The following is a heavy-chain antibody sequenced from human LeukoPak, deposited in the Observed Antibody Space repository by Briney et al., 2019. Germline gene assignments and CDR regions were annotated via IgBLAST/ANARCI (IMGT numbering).Heavy chain of an antibody. V-gene: IGHV3-23*01. Sequence: PGGSLRLSCAASGFTFSSYAMSWVRQAPGKGLEWVSAISGSGGGTYYADSVQGRFTISRDNSENTLYLQMNSLRAEDTALYYCAKDRTSAYSGYESAFDIWGQGTMVTVSS. J-gene: IGHJ3*02. CDR3: AKDRTSAYSGYESAFDI. D-gene: IGHD5-12*01. CDR2: ISGSGGGT. CDR1: GFTFSSYA.